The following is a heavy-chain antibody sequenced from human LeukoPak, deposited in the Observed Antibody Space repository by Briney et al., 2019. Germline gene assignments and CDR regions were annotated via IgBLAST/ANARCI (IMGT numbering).Heavy chain of an antibody. D-gene: IGHD6-13*01. CDR1: GFPVSNYW. Sequence: PGGSLRLSCAASGFPVSNYWMHWVRQAPGKGLVWVSRVNSDGSTTNYADSVKGRFTISRDNAENTLYMRMNSLRPEDTAVYYCARGYYSSSRFDSWGQGTLVTVSS. CDR2: VNSDGSTT. J-gene: IGHJ4*02. V-gene: IGHV3-74*01. CDR3: ARGYYSSSRFDS.